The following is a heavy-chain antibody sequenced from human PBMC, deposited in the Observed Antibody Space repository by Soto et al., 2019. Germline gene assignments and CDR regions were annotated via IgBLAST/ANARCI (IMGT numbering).Heavy chain of an antibody. CDR1: GGTFSSYA. D-gene: IGHD3-22*01. Sequence: QVQLVQSGAEVKKPGSSVKVSCKASGGTFSSYAISWVRQAPGQGLEWMGGIIPIFGTANYAQKFQGRVTITADESTRTAYMELSSLRSEDTAVYYGARARFHYDSSPYFDLWGRGTLVTVSS. V-gene: IGHV1-69*12. CDR2: IIPIFGTA. J-gene: IGHJ2*01. CDR3: ARARFHYDSSPYFDL.